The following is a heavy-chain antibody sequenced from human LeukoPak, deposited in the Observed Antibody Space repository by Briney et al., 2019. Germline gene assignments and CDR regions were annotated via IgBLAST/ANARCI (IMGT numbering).Heavy chain of an antibody. CDR1: GGSFSGYY. Sequence: SETLSLTCGVYGGSFSGYYWSWIRQPPGKGLEWIGEIDHSGSTNYNPSLKSRVIISVDTSKNQFSLNLSSVTAADTAVYYRARGRGSSWSPLLDYWGQGTLVTVSS. D-gene: IGHD6-13*01. CDR3: ARGRGSSWSPLLDY. V-gene: IGHV4-34*01. CDR2: IDHSGST. J-gene: IGHJ4*02.